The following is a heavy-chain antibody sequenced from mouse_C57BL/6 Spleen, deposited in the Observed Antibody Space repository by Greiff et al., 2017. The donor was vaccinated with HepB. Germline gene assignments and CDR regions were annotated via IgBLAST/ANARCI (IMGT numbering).Heavy chain of an antibody. D-gene: IGHD2-14*01. Sequence: VQLQQSGAELVRPGASVTLSCKASGYTFTDYEMHWVKQTPVHGLEWIGAIDPETGGTAYNQKFKGKAILTADKSSSTAYMELRSLTSEDSAVYYCTVPGAGTRFAYWCHGTLVIVSA. J-gene: IGHJ3*01. V-gene: IGHV1-15*01. CDR3: TVPGAGTRFAY. CDR2: IDPETGGT. CDR1: GYTFTDYE.